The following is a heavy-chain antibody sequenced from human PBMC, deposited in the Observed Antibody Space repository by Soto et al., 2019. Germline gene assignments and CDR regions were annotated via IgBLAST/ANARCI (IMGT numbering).Heavy chain of an antibody. CDR2: IYPGDSAT. CDR3: ARHIGQWLSYYYYCMDV. CDR1: GYIFTSYL. D-gene: IGHD6-19*01. Sequence: GESKKFSCKASGYIFTSYLIGWVRQMPGKGLEWMGIIYPGDSATRYRTSYQGQVTISADKSISTAYLQWSSLKASDTAMYYCARHIGQWLSYYYYCMDVWGQGTTVTVSS. V-gene: IGHV5-51*01. J-gene: IGHJ6*02.